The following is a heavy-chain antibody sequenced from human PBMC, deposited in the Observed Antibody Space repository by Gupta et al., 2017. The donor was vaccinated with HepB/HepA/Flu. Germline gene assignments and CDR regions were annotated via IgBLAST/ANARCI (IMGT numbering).Heavy chain of an antibody. D-gene: IGHD6-13*01. CDR1: GGSFSGYY. CDR2: INHSGST. Sequence: QVQLQQWGAGLLKPSETLSLTCAVYGGSFSGYYWSWIRQPPGKGLEWIGEINHSGSTNYNPSLKSRVTISLDTSKNQFSLKLSSVTAADTAVYYCARGGLGAAADIGSYMDVWGKGTTVTVSS. V-gene: IGHV4-34*01. CDR3: ARGGLGAAADIGSYMDV. J-gene: IGHJ6*03.